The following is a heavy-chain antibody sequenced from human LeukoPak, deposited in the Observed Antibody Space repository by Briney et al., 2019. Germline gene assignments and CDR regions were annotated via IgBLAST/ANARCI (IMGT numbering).Heavy chain of an antibody. D-gene: IGHD5-18*01. J-gene: IGHJ4*02. CDR3: AREGYSYGLYYFDY. CDR1: GGSISSHY. CDR2: IYYSGST. V-gene: IGHV4-59*11. Sequence: SETLSLTCTVSGGSISSHYWSWIRQPPGKGLEWIGYIYYSGSTNYNPSLKSRVTISVDMSKNQFSLKLSSVTAADTAVYYCAREGYSYGLYYFDYWGQGTLVTVSS.